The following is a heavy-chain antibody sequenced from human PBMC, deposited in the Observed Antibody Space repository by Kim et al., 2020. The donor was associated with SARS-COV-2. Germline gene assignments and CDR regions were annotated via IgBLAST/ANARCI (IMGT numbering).Heavy chain of an antibody. CDR3: AKVNDYGDYLQWYFDL. CDR1: GFTFSSYA. CDR2: ISASGATP. V-gene: IGHV3-23*01. Sequence: GGSRRLSCAASGFTFSSYAMSWVRQAPEKGLEWVSGISASGATPYYADSVKGRFTISRDNSKNTLYLQMNSLRAEDTAVYYCAKVNDYGDYLQWYFDLWGRGTLVTVSS. D-gene: IGHD4-17*01. J-gene: IGHJ2*01.